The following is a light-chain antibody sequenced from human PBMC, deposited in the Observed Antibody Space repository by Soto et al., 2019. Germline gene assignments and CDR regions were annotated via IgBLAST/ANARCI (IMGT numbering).Light chain of an antibody. CDR3: MQRIEFPLT. V-gene: IGKV2-40*01. CDR1: QSLLDSDDGNTY. CDR2: TGS. Sequence: DIVMTQTPLSLPVTPGEPASISCRSSQSLLDSDDGNTYLDWYLQKPGQSPQLLIYTGSYRASGVPDRFSGSGSGTDFTLKISRVEAEDVGVYYCMQRIEFPLTFGGGTKVDIK. J-gene: IGKJ4*01.